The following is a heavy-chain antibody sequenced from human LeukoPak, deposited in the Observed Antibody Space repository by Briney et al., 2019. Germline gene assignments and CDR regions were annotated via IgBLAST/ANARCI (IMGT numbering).Heavy chain of an antibody. J-gene: IGHJ5*02. CDR3: ARDRGVRGVITNWFDP. Sequence: ASVKVPCKASGYTFTGYYMHWVRQAPGQGLEWMGWINPNSGGTNYAQKFQGRVTMTRDTSISTAYMELSRLRSDDTAVYYCARDRGVRGVITNWFDPWGQGTLVTVSS. D-gene: IGHD3-10*01. CDR1: GYTFTGYY. V-gene: IGHV1-2*02. CDR2: INPNSGGT.